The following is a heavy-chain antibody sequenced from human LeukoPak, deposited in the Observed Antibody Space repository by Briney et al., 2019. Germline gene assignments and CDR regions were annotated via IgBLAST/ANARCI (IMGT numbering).Heavy chain of an antibody. CDR1: GYTLTELS. D-gene: IGHD1-7*01. Sequence: GASVKVSCKVSGYTLTELSMQWVRQAPGKGLEWMGGFDPEDGETIYAQKFQGRVTMTEDTSTDTAYMELSSLRSEDTDVYYCATTSATYWNYYFDYWGQGTLVTVSS. V-gene: IGHV1-24*01. J-gene: IGHJ4*02. CDR2: FDPEDGET. CDR3: ATTSATYWNYYFDY.